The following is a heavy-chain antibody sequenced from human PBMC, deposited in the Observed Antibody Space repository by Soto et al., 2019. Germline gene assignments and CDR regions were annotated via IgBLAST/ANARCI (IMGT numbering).Heavy chain of an antibody. Sequence: GGSLRLSCAASGFTFSSYWMSWVRQAPGKGLEWVANIKQDGSEKYYVDSVKGRFTISRDNAKNSLYLQMNSLRAEDTAVYYCARGTTIFGVVIIYYMDVWGKGTTVTVSS. CDR1: GFTFSSYW. CDR3: ARGTTIFGVVIIYYMDV. CDR2: IKQDGSEK. V-gene: IGHV3-7*01. D-gene: IGHD3-3*01. J-gene: IGHJ6*03.